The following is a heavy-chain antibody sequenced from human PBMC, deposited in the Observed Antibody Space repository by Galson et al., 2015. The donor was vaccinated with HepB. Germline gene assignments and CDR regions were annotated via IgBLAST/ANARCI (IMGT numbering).Heavy chain of an antibody. CDR3: VLLRQGYCSSVSCYREHGPHYSYYYMDV. V-gene: IGHV3-72*01. D-gene: IGHD2-2*01. J-gene: IGHJ6*03. CDR2: TRDKPNGYTT. CDR1: GFSVSDHY. Sequence: SLRLSCADPGFSVSDHYMEWVRQAPGKGLQWVGRTRDKPNGYTTKYAASVKGRCTISRDDSKNSLYLQMNSLKNEDTAMYYCVLLRQGYCSSVSCYREHGPHYSYYYMDVWGKGTTVAVSS.